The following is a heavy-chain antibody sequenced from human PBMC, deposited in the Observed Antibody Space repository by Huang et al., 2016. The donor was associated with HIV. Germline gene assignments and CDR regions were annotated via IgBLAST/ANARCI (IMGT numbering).Heavy chain of an antibody. D-gene: IGHD3-10*01. V-gene: IGHV4-39*01. Sequence: SCAVSGGSIRSSDYHWGWIRQPPGKGLEWIGSIYYKGSTHYSPSLKSRVTIAVDTSKNLFFLNLTSMTAADTAVYYCARHRVGPVAYYSGWGSHLNYMDVWGRGRTVVVSS. J-gene: IGHJ6*03. CDR1: GGSIRSSDYH. CDR3: ARHRVGPVAYYSGWGSHLNYMDV. CDR2: IYYKGST.